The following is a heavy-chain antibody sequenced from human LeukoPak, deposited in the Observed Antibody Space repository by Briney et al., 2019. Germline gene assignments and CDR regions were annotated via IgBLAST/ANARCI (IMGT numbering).Heavy chain of an antibody. J-gene: IGHJ6*02. D-gene: IGHD3-22*01. CDR2: IIPIFGTA. V-gene: IGHV1-69*13. Sequence: ASVKVSCKASGGTFSSYAISWVRQAPGQGLEWMGGIIPIFGTANYAQKFQGRVTITADESTSTAYMELSSLRSEDTAVYYCARDYCYDSSGYYRSYYYYGMDVWGQGTTVTVSS. CDR3: ARDYCYDSSGYYRSYYYYGMDV. CDR1: GGTFSSYA.